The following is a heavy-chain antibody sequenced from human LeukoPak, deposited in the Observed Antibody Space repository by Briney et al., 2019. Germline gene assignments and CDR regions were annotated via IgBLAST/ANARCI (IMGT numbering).Heavy chain of an antibody. J-gene: IGHJ4*02. CDR2: ISYDGSNK. V-gene: IGHV3-30-3*01. CDR1: GFTFSSYA. Sequence: PGGSLRLSCAASGFTFSSYAVHWVRQAPGKGLEWVAVISYDGSNKYYADSVKGRFTISRDNSKNTLYLQMNSLRAEDTAVYYCARGPRTYSSGWGHFDYWGQGTLVTVSS. CDR3: ARGPRTYSSGWGHFDY. D-gene: IGHD6-19*01.